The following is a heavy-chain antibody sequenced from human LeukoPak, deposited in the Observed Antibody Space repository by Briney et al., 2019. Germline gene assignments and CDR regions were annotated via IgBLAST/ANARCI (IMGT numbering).Heavy chain of an antibody. V-gene: IGHV4-61*08. CDR2: IYYSGST. D-gene: IGHD3-10*01. J-gene: IGHJ4*02. Sequence: TTSETLSLTCTVSGGSISSGGYYWSWIRQHPGKGLEWIGYIYYSGSTYYNPSLKSRVTISVDTSKNQFSLKLSSVTAADTAVYYCASPYYGSGIMAFDYWGQGTLVTVSS. CDR3: ASPYYGSGIMAFDY. CDR1: GGSISSGGYY.